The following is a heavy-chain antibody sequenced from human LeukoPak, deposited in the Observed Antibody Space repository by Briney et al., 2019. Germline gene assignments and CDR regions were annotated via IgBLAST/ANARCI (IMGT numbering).Heavy chain of an antibody. Sequence: SETLSLTCAVYGGSFSGYYWSWIRQPPGKGLEWIGEINHSGSTNYNPSLKSRVTISVDTSKNQFSLKLSSVTAADTAVYYCARAARRFGDCFDHWGQGTLVTVSS. CDR1: GGSFSGYY. V-gene: IGHV4-34*01. J-gene: IGHJ4*02. D-gene: IGHD3-10*01. CDR3: ARAARRFGDCFDH. CDR2: INHSGST.